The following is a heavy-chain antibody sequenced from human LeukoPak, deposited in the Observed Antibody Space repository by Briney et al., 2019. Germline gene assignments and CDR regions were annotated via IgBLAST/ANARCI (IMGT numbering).Heavy chain of an antibody. V-gene: IGHV4-34*01. J-gene: IGHJ4*02. D-gene: IGHD2-21*02. CDR2: INHSGST. CDR1: GFTFSSYE. CDR3: ARGGIEPAYCGGDCYSGFDY. Sequence: PGGSLRLSCAASGFTFSSYEMNWVRQPPGKGLEWIGEINHSGSTNYNPSLKSRVTISVDTSKNQFSLKLSSVTAADTAVYYCARGGIEPAYCGGDCYSGFDYWGQGTLVTVSS.